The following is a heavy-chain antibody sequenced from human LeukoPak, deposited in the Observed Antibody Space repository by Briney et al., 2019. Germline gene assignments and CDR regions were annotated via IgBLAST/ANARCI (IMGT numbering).Heavy chain of an antibody. CDR3: ARVFPQNPYGDYAG. J-gene: IGHJ4*02. D-gene: IGHD4-17*01. V-gene: IGHV4-34*01. CDR1: GGSFSGYY. Sequence: SETLSLTCAVYGGSFSGYYWSWIRQPPGKGLEWIGEINHSGSTNYNPSLKSQVTISVDTSKNQFSLKLSSVTAADTTVYYCARVFPQNPYGDYAGWGQGTLVTVSS. CDR2: INHSGST.